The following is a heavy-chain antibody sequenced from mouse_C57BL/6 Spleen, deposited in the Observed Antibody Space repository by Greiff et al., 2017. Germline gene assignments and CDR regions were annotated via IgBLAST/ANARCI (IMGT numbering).Heavy chain of an antibody. Sequence: EVKLMESGGGLVKPGGSLKLSCAASGFTFSDYGMHWVRQAPEKGLEWVAYISSGSSTIYYADTVKGRFTISRDNAKNTLFLQMTSLRSEGTAMYYCARRGDGSPWFAYWGQGTLVTVSA. D-gene: IGHD2-3*01. J-gene: IGHJ3*01. CDR1: GFTFSDYG. V-gene: IGHV5-17*01. CDR2: ISSGSSTI. CDR3: ARRGDGSPWFAY.